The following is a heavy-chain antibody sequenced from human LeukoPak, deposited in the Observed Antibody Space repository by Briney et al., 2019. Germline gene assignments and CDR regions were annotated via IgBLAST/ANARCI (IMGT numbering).Heavy chain of an antibody. D-gene: IGHD3-22*01. CDR2: ISGSGGST. V-gene: IGHV3-23*01. Sequence: GGSLRLSCAASGFTFSSYVMNWVRQAPGKGLEWVSAISGSGGSTYYADSVKGRFTISRDNSKKTLYLQMNSLRAEDTAVYYCARGSGYHGEDFEYWGQGTLVTVSS. CDR1: GFTFSSYV. CDR3: ARGSGYHGEDFEY. J-gene: IGHJ4*02.